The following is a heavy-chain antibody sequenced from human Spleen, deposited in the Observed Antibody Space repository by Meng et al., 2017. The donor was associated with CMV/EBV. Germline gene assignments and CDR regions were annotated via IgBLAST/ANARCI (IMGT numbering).Heavy chain of an antibody. J-gene: IGHJ3*02. D-gene: IGHD2-2*01. CDR3: ARGCCSSTNCYKACAFDI. V-gene: IGHV1-2*02. CDR1: FTGYY. CDR2: INPNSGVT. Sequence: FTGYYMHWVRQAPGQGLEWMGWINPNSGVTSYAQKFQGRVTMTRDTSIKTAYMELSRLRSDDTAVYYCARGCCSSTNCYKACAFDIWGQGTMVTVSS.